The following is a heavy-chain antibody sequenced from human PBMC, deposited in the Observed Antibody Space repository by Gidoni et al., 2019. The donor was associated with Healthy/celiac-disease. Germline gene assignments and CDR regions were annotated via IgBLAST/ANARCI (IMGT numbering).Heavy chain of an antibody. V-gene: IGHV4-39*01. Sequence: QLQLQESGPGLVKPSETLSLTCTVSGGSISSSSYYWGWIRQPPGKGLEWIGSIYYSGSTYYNPSLKSRVTISVDTSKNQFSLKLSSVTAADTAVYYCARHWNTMIVVVSHAFDIWGQGTMVTVSS. CDR2: IYYSGST. D-gene: IGHD3-22*01. CDR3: ARHWNTMIVVVSHAFDI. J-gene: IGHJ3*02. CDR1: GGSISSSSYY.